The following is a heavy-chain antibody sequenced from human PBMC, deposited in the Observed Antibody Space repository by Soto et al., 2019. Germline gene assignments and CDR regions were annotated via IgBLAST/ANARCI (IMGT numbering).Heavy chain of an antibody. J-gene: IGHJ4*02. V-gene: IGHV3-30*18. CDR2: ISYDGSNK. Sequence: QVQLVASGGGVVQPGRSLRLSCAASGFTFSSYGMHWVRQAPGKGLEWVAVISYDGSNKYYADSVKGRFTISRDNSKNTLYLQMNSLRAEDTAVYYCAKERAYSSGLGGYWGQGTLVTVSS. D-gene: IGHD6-19*01. CDR1: GFTFSSYG. CDR3: AKERAYSSGLGGY.